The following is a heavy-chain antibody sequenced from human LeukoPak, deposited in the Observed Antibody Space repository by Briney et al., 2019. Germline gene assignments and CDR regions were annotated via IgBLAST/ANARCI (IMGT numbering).Heavy chain of an antibody. CDR1: GYTFTSYG. D-gene: IGHD4-23*01. J-gene: IGHJ5*02. V-gene: IGHV1-2*02. CDR3: ARDNSVEDTAWWFDP. CDR2: IVPNSGDT. Sequence: ASVKVSCKASGYTFTSYGINWVRQAPGQGLEWMGWIVPNSGDTIYAQKFQGRVTMTRDTSISTAYMELSRLSSDDTAVYYCARDNSVEDTAWWFDPWGQGTLVTVSS.